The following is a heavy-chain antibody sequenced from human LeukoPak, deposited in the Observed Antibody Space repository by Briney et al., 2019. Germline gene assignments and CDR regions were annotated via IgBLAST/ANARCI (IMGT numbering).Heavy chain of an antibody. CDR1: GYTFTGYY. D-gene: IGHD5-24*01. CDR3: ARVRELPNLYYFDY. J-gene: IGHJ4*02. Sequence: ASVKVSCTASGYTFTGYYMHWVRQAPGQGLEWMGWINPNSGGTNYAQKFQGRVTMTRDTSISTAYMELSRLRSDDTAVYYCARVRELPNLYYFDYWGQGTLVTVSS. CDR2: INPNSGGT. V-gene: IGHV1-2*02.